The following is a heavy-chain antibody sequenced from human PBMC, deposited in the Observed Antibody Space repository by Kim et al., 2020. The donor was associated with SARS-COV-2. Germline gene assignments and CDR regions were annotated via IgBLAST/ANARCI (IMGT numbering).Heavy chain of an antibody. CDR3: FGYSMTSESDLDV. V-gene: IGHV3-9*01. J-gene: IGHJ6*03. Sequence: GGSLRLSCAASGFAFSDYSMHWVRQPPEKGLEWVAATSWNGDNSGYADAVTGRFSISRDNGKKTLYLQMRNLRSEDTGTYFCFGYSMTSESDLDVWG. CDR2: TSWNGDNS. D-gene: IGHD3-10*01. CDR1: GFAFSDYS.